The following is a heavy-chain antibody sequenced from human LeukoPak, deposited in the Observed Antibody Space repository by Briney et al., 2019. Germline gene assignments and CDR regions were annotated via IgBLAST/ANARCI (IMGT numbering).Heavy chain of an antibody. CDR3: TRDPAYYLRYGYFDY. D-gene: IGHD3-22*01. CDR2: INWNGGST. Sequence: GGSLRLSCAASGFTFDDYGMSWVRQAPGKGLEWVSGINWNGGSTGYADSVKGRFTISRDNAKNSLYLQMNNLRAADTALYYCTRDPAYYLRYGYFDYWGQGILVTVSS. V-gene: IGHV3-20*04. J-gene: IGHJ4*03. CDR1: GFTFDDYG.